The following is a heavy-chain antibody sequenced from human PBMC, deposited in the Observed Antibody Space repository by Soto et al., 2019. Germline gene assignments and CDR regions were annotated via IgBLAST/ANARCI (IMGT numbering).Heavy chain of an antibody. D-gene: IGHD3-22*01. CDR3: AGLSGMIVVYYYYYGMDV. CDR2: ISYDGSNK. CDR1: GFTFSSYA. V-gene: IGHV3-30-3*01. Sequence: AGGSLRLSCAASGFTFSSYAMHWVRQAPGKGLEWVAVISYDGSNKYYADSVKGRFTISRDNSKNTLYLQMNSLRAEDTAVYYCAGLSGMIVVYYYYYGMDVWGQGTTVTVSS. J-gene: IGHJ6*02.